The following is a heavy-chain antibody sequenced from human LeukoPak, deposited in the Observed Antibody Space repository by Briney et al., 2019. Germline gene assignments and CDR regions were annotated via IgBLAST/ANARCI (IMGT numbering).Heavy chain of an antibody. CDR1: GYSFSTYW. V-gene: IGHV5-51*01. D-gene: IGHD3-9*01. CDR2: IYPDDSST. CDR3: ARLPFDILTGYYFDY. J-gene: IGHJ4*02. Sequence: GESLKISCKTSGYSFSTYWIGWVRQMPGNGLEWMGIIYPDDSSTRYSPSFQGQVTISVDKSISTAYQQWSSLQASDTAMYYCARLPFDILTGYYFDYWGQGTLVTVSS.